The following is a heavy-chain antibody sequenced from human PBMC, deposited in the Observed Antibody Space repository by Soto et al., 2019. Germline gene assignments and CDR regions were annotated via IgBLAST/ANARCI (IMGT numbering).Heavy chain of an antibody. CDR3: AKGETSLRFLWCSSCPYYYIDG. Sequence: PGGSLRRPCAASGFTVSSYAMSWVRQAPGKELEWVSAVSGNGGSTYYADAVKGRFTIYSDNSKNRLSRQMDRLREEETDVYYCAKGETSLRFLWCSSCPYYYIDGCGKXST. CDR1: GFTVSSYA. CDR2: VSGNGGST. D-gene: IGHD3-3*01. J-gene: IGHJ6*03. V-gene: IGHV3-23*01.